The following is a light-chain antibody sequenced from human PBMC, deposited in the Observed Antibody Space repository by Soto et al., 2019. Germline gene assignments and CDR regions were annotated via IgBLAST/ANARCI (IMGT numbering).Light chain of an antibody. CDR1: QPVSANF. J-gene: IGKJ3*01. V-gene: IGKV3-20*01. Sequence: VVLTQSPATLSLSPGERATLSCRANQPVSANFLAWYQQRPGQAPRLLIYGASSSATGIPYRFSGSGSGTAFTLTISRLEPEDFAVFYCHQYGSSPFTFGPGTKVDIK. CDR2: GAS. CDR3: HQYGSSPFT.